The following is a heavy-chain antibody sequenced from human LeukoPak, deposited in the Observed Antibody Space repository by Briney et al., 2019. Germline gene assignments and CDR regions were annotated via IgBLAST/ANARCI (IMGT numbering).Heavy chain of an antibody. CDR2: IYPGHSYT. J-gene: IGHJ5*02. CDR1: GYSFSSCW. Sequence: GESLKISCKGSGYSFSSCWIGWVRQMPGKVLEWMGIIYPGHSYTKYSPSFQGQVTMSADRSINTAYLQWSSLKASDTAIYYCARAPLDSSGNHWGVWFDPWGQGTLVTVSS. CDR3: ARAPLDSSGNHWGVWFDP. V-gene: IGHV5-51*01. D-gene: IGHD3-22*01.